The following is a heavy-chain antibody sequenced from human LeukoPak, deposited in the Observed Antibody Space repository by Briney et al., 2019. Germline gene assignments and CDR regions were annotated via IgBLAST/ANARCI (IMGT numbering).Heavy chain of an antibody. CDR1: GFTFSDHY. CDR2: SRNKANSYTT. Sequence: PGGSLRLSCAASGFTFSDHYIDWVRQAPGKGLEWVGRSRNKANSYTTEYAASVKGRFTISRDNAKNSLYLQMNSLRAEDTAVYYCARDPQPRYYYGSGSYYHDYWGQGTLVTVSS. V-gene: IGHV3-72*01. CDR3: ARDPQPRYYYGSGSYYHDY. D-gene: IGHD3-10*01. J-gene: IGHJ4*02.